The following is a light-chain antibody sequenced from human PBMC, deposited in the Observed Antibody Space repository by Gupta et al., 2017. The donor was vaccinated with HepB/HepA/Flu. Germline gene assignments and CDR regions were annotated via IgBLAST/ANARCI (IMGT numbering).Light chain of an antibody. CDR2: YDS. Sequence: SSVLTQPPSVSVSPGQTARITCVVNNIGSKSVHWYQQKPGQAPVLVIRYDSDRPSGIPERLSGSNSGNTATLSISRVEAGDEADDYCQVWDSSSDHRGVFGGGTKLSVL. V-gene: IGLV3-21*04. J-gene: IGLJ2*01. CDR1: NIGSKS. CDR3: QVWDSSSDHRGV.